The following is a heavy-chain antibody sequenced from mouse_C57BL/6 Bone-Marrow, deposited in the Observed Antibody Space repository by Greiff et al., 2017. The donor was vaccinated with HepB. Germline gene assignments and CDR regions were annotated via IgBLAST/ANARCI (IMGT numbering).Heavy chain of an antibody. CDR2: ISDGGSYT. CDR1: GFTFSSYA. D-gene: IGHD1-1*01. Sequence: EVQRVESGGGLVKPGGSLKLSCAASGFTFSSYAMSWVRQTPEKRLEWVATISDGGSYTYYPDNVKGRFTISRDNDKNNLYLQMSHLKSEDTAMYYCASPPYYYGSSYNYAMDYWGQGTSVTVSS. V-gene: IGHV5-4*01. CDR3: ASPPYYYGSSYNYAMDY. J-gene: IGHJ4*01.